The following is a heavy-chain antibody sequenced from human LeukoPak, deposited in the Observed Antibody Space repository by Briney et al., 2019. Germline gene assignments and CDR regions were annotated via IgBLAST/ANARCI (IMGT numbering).Heavy chain of an antibody. V-gene: IGHV4-38-2*02. CDR1: DYSISTGSD. D-gene: IGHD6-13*01. CDR3: ARWAIAAASFDY. Sequence: SETLSLTCSVSDYSISTGSDWGWIRQPPGQGLEWIGSISHSGSPYYDPSLKSRVTISLDTSKNHFSLKMNSVTAADTAVYYCARWAIAAASFDYWGQGTLVTVSS. CDR2: ISHSGSP. J-gene: IGHJ4*02.